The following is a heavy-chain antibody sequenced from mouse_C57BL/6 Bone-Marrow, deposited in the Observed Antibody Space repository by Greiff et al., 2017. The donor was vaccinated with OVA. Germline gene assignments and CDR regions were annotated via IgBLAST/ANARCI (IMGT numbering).Heavy chain of an antibody. CDR2: IYPSESET. J-gene: IGHJ3*01. CDR3: ARWGDYDGCAY. CDR1: GYTFTSYW. D-gene: IGHD2-4*01. V-gene: IGHV1-61*01. Sequence: QVQLKQPGAELVRPGSSVKLSCKASGYTFTSYWMDWVKQRPGQGLEWIGNIYPSESETNYNQQFTDNATLTVDKSSRTAYMQLSSLPSEDSAVYSSARWGDYDGCAYWGQGTLGTVSA.